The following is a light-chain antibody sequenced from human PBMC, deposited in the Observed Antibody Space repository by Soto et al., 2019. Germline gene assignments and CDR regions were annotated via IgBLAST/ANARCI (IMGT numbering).Light chain of an antibody. CDR1: QSISNY. Sequence: DIQMTRSPSSLSASVGDRVTISCRASQSISNYLNWYQQKPGKAPKLLIYAASSLQSAVPSRFSGTGSGTEFTLTISSLQPEAFATYYCQQTYSTPFTFGPGTKVDIK. CDR2: AAS. CDR3: QQTYSTPFT. J-gene: IGKJ3*01. V-gene: IGKV1-39*01.